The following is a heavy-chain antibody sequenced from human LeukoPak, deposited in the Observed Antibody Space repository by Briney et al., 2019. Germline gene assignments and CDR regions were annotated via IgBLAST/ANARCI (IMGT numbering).Heavy chain of an antibody. Sequence: PSETLSLTCIVSGGSIRNYYWSWIRQPPEKGLEWIGYIHISGGTNYNPSLKSRVTMSVDTSKNEFSLKLRSLIVADTAVYYCARSYDTSGYYYAFDIWGQGTMVTVSS. CDR2: IHISGGT. CDR1: GGSIRNYY. D-gene: IGHD3-22*01. V-gene: IGHV4-4*09. J-gene: IGHJ3*02. CDR3: ARSYDTSGYYYAFDI.